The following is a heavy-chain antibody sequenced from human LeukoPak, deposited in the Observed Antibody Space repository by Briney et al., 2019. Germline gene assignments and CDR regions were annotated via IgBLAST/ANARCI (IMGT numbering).Heavy chain of an antibody. Sequence: GGSLRLSCAASGFTFSSYGMHWVRQAPGKGLEWVSVISYDGSNKYYADSVKGRFTISRDNSKTTLYLQMNSLRAEDTAVYYCAKDQHYYGSGSYYIDAFDIWGQGTMVTVSS. CDR3: AKDQHYYGSGSYYIDAFDI. J-gene: IGHJ3*02. CDR2: ISYDGSNK. V-gene: IGHV3-30*18. D-gene: IGHD3-10*01. CDR1: GFTFSSYG.